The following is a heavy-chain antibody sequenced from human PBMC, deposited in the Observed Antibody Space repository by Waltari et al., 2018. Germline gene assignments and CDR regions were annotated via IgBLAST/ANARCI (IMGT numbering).Heavy chain of an antibody. Sequence: QVQLVQSGAEVKKPGSSVKVSCKASGGTFSSYTISWVRQAPGQGLEWMGRIIPILGIANYAQKFQGRVTITADKSTSTAYMELSSLRSEDTAVYYCARDSESYSAEYFQHWGQGTLVTVSS. D-gene: IGHD1-26*01. CDR1: GGTFSSYT. V-gene: IGHV1-69*08. CDR3: ARDSESYSAEYFQH. J-gene: IGHJ1*01. CDR2: IIPILGIA.